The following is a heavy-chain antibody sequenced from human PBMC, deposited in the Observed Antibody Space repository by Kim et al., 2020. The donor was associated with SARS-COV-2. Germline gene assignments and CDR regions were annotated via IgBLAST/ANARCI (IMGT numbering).Heavy chain of an antibody. Sequence: GGSLRLSCAASGFTFSSYAMSWVRQAPGKGLEWVSAISGSGGSTYYADSVKGRFTISRDNSKNTLYLQMNSLRAEDTAVYYCAKVLSRYRYQLLLERCDAFDIWGQGTMVTVSS. D-gene: IGHD2-2*01. V-gene: IGHV3-23*01. J-gene: IGHJ3*02. CDR2: ISGSGGST. CDR1: GFTFSSYA. CDR3: AKVLSRYRYQLLLERCDAFDI.